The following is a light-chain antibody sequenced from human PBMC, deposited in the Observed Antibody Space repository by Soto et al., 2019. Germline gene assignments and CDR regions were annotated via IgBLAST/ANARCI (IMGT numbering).Light chain of an antibody. J-gene: IGKJ1*01. V-gene: IGKV1-5*03. CDR1: QSISSY. Sequence: DIQMTQSPSSLSASVGDRVTITCRASQSISSYLNWYQQKPGKAPKLLIYKASTLESGVPSRFSGSGSGTEFTLTISSLQPDDFAIYYCQQYNSYSRTFGQGTKVDIK. CDR2: KAS. CDR3: QQYNSYSRT.